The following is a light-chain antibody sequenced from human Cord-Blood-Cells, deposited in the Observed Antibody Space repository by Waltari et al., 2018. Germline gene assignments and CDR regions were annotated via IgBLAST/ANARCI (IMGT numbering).Light chain of an antibody. Sequence: IQLTQSPSSLSASVGDRATITCRASQGISSYLAWYQQKPGKAPKLLIYAASTLQSGVPSRFSGSGSGTDFTLTISSLQPEDFATYYCQQLNSYLPLTFGGGTKVEIK. CDR2: AAS. V-gene: IGKV1-9*01. CDR1: QGISSY. J-gene: IGKJ4*01. CDR3: QQLNSYLPLT.